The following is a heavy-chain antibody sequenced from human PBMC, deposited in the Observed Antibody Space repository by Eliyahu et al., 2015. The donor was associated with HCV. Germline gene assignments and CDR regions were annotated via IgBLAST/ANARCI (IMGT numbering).Heavy chain of an antibody. CDR2: MSGSGNSI. Sequence: EVQLLESGGGSVHPGGSLRLSXAVSGFTFGNYGMSWVRQAPGKGXEWGXGMSGSGNSIYYADSVKGRFTISRDNSKNTLFLQMSGLRVEDTAVYYCARDGADYHLAGSYFDXWGQGSLVTVSS. V-gene: IGHV3-23*01. CDR3: ARDGADYHLAGSYFDX. CDR1: GFTFGNYG. J-gene: IGHJ4*02. D-gene: IGHD4-11*01.